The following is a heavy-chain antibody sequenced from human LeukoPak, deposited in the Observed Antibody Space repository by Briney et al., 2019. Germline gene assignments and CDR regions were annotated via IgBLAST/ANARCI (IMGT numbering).Heavy chain of an antibody. CDR2: IYTSGST. CDR3: ARGGVYDFWSGSFDY. CDR1: GGSISSYY. J-gene: IGHJ4*02. D-gene: IGHD3-3*01. V-gene: IGHV4-4*07. Sequence: SETLSLTCTVSGGSISSYYWSWIRQPAGKGLEWIGRIYTSGSTNYNPSLKSRVTISVDTSKNQFSLKLSSVTAADTAVYYCARGGVYDFWSGSFDYWGQGTLVTVSS.